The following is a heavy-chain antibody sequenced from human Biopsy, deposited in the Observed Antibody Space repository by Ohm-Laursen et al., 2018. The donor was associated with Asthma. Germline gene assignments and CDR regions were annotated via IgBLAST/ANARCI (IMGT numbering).Heavy chain of an antibody. Sequence: SLKLSCAASGFTFSSYGMHWVRQAPGKGLEWVAVISYDGSNKYYADSVKGRFTISRDNSKNTLYLQMNSLRAEDTAVYYCASQSSGPDFWSGYYYFDYWGQGTLVAVSS. CDR1: GFTFSSYG. V-gene: IGHV3-30*03. CDR2: ISYDGSNK. D-gene: IGHD3-3*01. J-gene: IGHJ4*02. CDR3: ASQSSGPDFWSGYYYFDY.